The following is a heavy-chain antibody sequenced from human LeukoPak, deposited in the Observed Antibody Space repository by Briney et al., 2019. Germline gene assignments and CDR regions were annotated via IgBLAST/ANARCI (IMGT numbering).Heavy chain of an antibody. CDR2: ISGSGGST. CDR1: GFTFSSYA. D-gene: IGHD2-21*01. CDR3: AKFLPTHIVVANYYFDY. J-gene: IGHJ4*02. Sequence: GPLRLSCAASGFTFSSYAMSWVRQAPGNGLEWVLAISGSGGSTYYADSVKGRFTISRDNSKNTLYLQMNSLRAEDSAVYYCAKFLPTHIVVANYYFDYWGQGTLVTVSS. V-gene: IGHV3-23*01.